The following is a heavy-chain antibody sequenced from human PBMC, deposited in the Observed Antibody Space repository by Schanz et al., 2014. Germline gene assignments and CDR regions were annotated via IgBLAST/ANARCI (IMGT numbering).Heavy chain of an antibody. J-gene: IGHJ4*02. Sequence: EVQLVESGGGVVHPGGSLRLSCAASGFTFSSYWMHWVRQAPGKGLVWVSRIQSDGSITTYADSVKGRFAISRDNAKNTLYLQMNSLGAEDTAVYYCTKSENRTGTNYWGQGTLVTVSS. V-gene: IGHV3-74*01. CDR3: TKSENRTGTNY. CDR1: GFTFSSYW. CDR2: IQSDGSIT. D-gene: IGHD1-1*01.